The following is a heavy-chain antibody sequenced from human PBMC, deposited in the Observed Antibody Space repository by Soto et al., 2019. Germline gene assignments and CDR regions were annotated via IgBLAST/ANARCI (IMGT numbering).Heavy chain of an antibody. CDR1: GFTFSSYS. D-gene: IGHD3-22*01. CDR3: ARGLYYYDSSAYYSP. Sequence: GGSLRLSCAASGFTFSSYSMNWVRQAPGKGLEWVSSISSSSSYIYYADSVKGRFTISRDNAKNSLYLQMNSLRAEDTAVYYSARGLYYYDSSAYYSPWGQGTLVTVSS. V-gene: IGHV3-21*01. CDR2: ISSSSSYI. J-gene: IGHJ5*02.